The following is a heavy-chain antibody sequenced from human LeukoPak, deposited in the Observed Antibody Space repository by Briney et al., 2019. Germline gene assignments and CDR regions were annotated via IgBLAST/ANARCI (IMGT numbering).Heavy chain of an antibody. Sequence: RGSLRLSCSAFGFSFSDSYMSWFRLSPEKGLEWIAYITSSGTTTEYADSVKGRFTISRVNAKNSLYLQMNSLRPEDTAVYYCGRDPDYGDPYWGQGTLVTVSS. J-gene: IGHJ4*02. V-gene: IGHV3-11*01. CDR2: ITSSGTTT. CDR3: GRDPDYGDPY. CDR1: GFSFSDSY. D-gene: IGHD4/OR15-4a*01.